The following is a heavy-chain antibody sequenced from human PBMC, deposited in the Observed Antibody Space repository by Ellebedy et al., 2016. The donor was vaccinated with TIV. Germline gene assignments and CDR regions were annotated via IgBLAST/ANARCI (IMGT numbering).Heavy chain of an antibody. Sequence: PGGSLRLSCAAPGFTVSNNYMSWVGQAPGKGLDWVSVFYSGGSTYYADSVKGRFTISRDNSKNTLYLQMNSLRAEDTAVYYCERDVVGASDNWGQGNLVTVSS. J-gene: IGHJ4*02. CDR2: FYSGGST. CDR3: ERDVVGASDN. D-gene: IGHD1-26*01. V-gene: IGHV3-53*01. CDR1: GFTVSNNY.